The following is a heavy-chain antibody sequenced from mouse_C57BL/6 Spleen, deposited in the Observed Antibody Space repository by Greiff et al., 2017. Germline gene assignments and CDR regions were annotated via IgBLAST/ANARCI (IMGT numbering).Heavy chain of an antibody. CDR1: GFTFSDYG. D-gene: IGHD1-1*01. Sequence: EVKVEESGGGLVKPGGSLKLSCAASGFTFSDYGMHWVRQAPEKGLEWVAYISSGSSTIYYADTVKGRFTISRDNAKNTLFLQMTSLRSEDTAMYYCARVVATYYYAMDYWGQGTSVTVSS. CDR2: ISSGSSTI. CDR3: ARVVATYYYAMDY. V-gene: IGHV5-17*01. J-gene: IGHJ4*01.